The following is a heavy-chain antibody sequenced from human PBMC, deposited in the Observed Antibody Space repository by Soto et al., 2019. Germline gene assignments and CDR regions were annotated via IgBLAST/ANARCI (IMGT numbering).Heavy chain of an antibody. Sequence: GASVKLSCKASGYAFTGYYMHWVRQAPGQGLEWMGWINPNSGGTNYAQKFQGWVTMTRDTSISTAYMELSRLRSDDTAVYYCARDDSSGYLINYGMDVWGQGTTVTVSS. CDR3: ARDDSSGYLINYGMDV. V-gene: IGHV1-2*04. D-gene: IGHD3-22*01. CDR1: GYAFTGYY. CDR2: INPNSGGT. J-gene: IGHJ6*02.